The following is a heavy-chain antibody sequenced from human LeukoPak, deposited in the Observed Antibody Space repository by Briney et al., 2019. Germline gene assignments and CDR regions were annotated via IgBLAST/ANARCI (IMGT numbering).Heavy chain of an antibody. Sequence: ASVKVSCKASGYTFTSYGISWVRRAPGQGLEWMGWISAYNGNTNYAQKLQGRVTMTTDTSTSTAYMELRSLRSDDTAVYYCARAWIVVVPAAILPLWFDPWGQGTLVTVSS. J-gene: IGHJ5*02. CDR1: GYTFTSYG. V-gene: IGHV1-18*04. CDR2: ISAYNGNT. CDR3: ARAWIVVVPAAILPLWFDP. D-gene: IGHD2-2*01.